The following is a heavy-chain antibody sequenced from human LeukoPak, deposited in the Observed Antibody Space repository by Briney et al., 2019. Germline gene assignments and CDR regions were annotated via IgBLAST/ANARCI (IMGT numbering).Heavy chain of an antibody. V-gene: IGHV1-8*03. Sequence: ASVKVSCKASGYTFTSHDIYWVRQATGQGLEWMGWMNPNSGNTGYAQKFQGRVTITRNTSISTAYMELSSLRSEDTAVYYCARGDTWRHMDVWGKGTTVTVSS. D-gene: IGHD3-3*01. CDR1: GYTFTSHD. CDR2: MNPNSGNT. CDR3: ARGDTWRHMDV. J-gene: IGHJ6*03.